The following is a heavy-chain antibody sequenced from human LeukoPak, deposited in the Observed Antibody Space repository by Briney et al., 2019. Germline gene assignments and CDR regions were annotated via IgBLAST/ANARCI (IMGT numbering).Heavy chain of an antibody. CDR2: ISGSGGST. CDR1: GFTFSSYA. Sequence: GGSLRLSCAASGFTFSSYAMTWVRQAPGKGLEWVSAISGSGGSTYYADSVKGRFTISRDNSKNTLYLQMNSLRAEDTAVYYCAKEPSWSLLRGSWDYRGQGTLVTVSS. CDR3: AKEPSWSLLRGSWDY. J-gene: IGHJ4*02. V-gene: IGHV3-23*01. D-gene: IGHD3-22*01.